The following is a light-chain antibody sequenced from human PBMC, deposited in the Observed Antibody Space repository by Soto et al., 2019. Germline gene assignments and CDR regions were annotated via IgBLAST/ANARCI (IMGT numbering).Light chain of an antibody. CDR1: GSDVGGYNY. CDR2: EVN. J-gene: IGLJ3*02. V-gene: IGLV2-8*01. CDR3: TSYAGSNDLGV. Sequence: QSALTQPASVSGSPGQSITISCTGTGSDVGGYNYVSWYQQHPGKAPKLVIYEVNKRPSGVPDRFSGSKSGTTASLIVSGLQAEDEADYYCTSYAGSNDLGVFGGGTKLTVL.